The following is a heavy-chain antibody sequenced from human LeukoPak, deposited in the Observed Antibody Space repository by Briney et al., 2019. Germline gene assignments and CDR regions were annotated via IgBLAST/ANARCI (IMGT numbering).Heavy chain of an antibody. CDR2: ISERGGST. CDR1: GISLSNYA. CDR3: AKRGVVIRGLLVIGYHQEAYHYDF. V-gene: IGHV3-23*01. D-gene: IGHD3-10*01. Sequence: TGGSLRLSCVVSGISLSNYAMTWVRQAPGKGLEWVSYISERGGSTTYADSVKGRFTISRDTSLNTLYLQMNNLSAEDTAVYFCAKRGVVIRGLLVIGYHQEAYHYDFWGQGVLVTVSS. J-gene: IGHJ4*02.